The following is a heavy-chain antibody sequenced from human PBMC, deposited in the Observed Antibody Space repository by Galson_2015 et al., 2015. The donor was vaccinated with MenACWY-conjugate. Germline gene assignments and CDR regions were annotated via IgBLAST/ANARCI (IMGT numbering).Heavy chain of an antibody. CDR1: GFTFSSYG. D-gene: IGHD2-15*01. CDR2: ISSSSSYT. J-gene: IGHJ5*02. Sequence: SLRLSCAASGFTFSSYGMHWVRQAPGKGLEWASYISSSSSYTNYADSVKGRFTISRDNAKNSLYLQMNSLRAEDTAVYYCARDGYSVGGAWGQGTLVTVSS. V-gene: IGHV3-21*05. CDR3: ARDGYSVGGA.